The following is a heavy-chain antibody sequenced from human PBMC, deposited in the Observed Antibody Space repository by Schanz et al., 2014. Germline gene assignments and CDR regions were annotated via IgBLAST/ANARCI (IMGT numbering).Heavy chain of an antibody. J-gene: IGHJ4*02. CDR3: ARDNGRIPAANSFDY. CDR1: GGTFSSFG. D-gene: IGHD1-26*01. V-gene: IGHV1-18*01. CDR2: ISGYTGDT. Sequence: QLQLVQSGAEVKKPGSSVKVSCKASGGTFSSFGINWVRQAPGQGPEWIGWISGYTGDTKYAQKFQHRVNMTTDRTTSTVYMELRSLRFDDTAVYFCARDNGRIPAANSFDYWGQGTRVTVSS.